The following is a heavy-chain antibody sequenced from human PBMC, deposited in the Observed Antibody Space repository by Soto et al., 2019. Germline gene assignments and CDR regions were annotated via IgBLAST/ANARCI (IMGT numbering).Heavy chain of an antibody. J-gene: IGHJ6*02. Sequence: GESLKISCKGSGYSFTSYWIGWVRQMPGKGLEWMGIIYPGDSDTRYSPSFQGQVTISADKSISTAYLQWSSLKASDTAMYYCARQDDILTGDYYYYYGMDVWGQGTTVTVS. CDR3: ARQDDILTGDYYYYYGMDV. CDR1: GYSFTSYW. CDR2: IYPGDSDT. D-gene: IGHD3-9*01. V-gene: IGHV5-51*01.